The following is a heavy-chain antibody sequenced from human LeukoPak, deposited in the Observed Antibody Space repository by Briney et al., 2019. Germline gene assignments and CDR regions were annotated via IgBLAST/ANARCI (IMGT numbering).Heavy chain of an antibody. CDR2: IKSKADGETI. CDR3: STLTSRGLSDS. D-gene: IGHD1-20*01. V-gene: IGHV3-15*07. Sequence: GGSLRLSCAASGFTFTNAWMNWVRQAPGKGLEWVGRIKSKADGETIDYAAPVKGKFTFSRDDSKNMLYLQMNSLKSEDTAVYYCSTLTSRGLSDSWGQGTLVTVSS. CDR1: GFTFTNAW. J-gene: IGHJ4*02.